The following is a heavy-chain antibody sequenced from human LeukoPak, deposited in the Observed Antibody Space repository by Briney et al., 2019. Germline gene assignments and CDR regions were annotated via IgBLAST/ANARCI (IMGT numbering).Heavy chain of an antibody. CDR3: ARAAIDYDFWSGYPPYYFDY. D-gene: IGHD3-3*01. V-gene: IGHV4-59*01. J-gene: IGHJ4*02. Sequence: PSETLSLTCTVSGGSISSYYWSWIRQPPGKGLEWIGYIYYSGSTNYNPSLKSRVTISVDTSKNQFSLKLSSVTAADTAVYYCARAAIDYDFWSGYPPYYFDYWGQGTLVTVSS. CDR1: GGSISSYY. CDR2: IYYSGST.